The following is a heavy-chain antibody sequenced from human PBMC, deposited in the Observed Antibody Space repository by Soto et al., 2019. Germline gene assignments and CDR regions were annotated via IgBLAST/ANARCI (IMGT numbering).Heavy chain of an antibody. V-gene: IGHV4-31*03. CDR3: AREEKSYGYDS. Sequence: PSETLSLTCTVSGGSISSVGYYWNWVRQPPGKGLEWIGSISYSGSTYYNPSLRSRVIISVDTSKNQFSLKLSSVTAADTAVYYCAREEKSYGYDSWGQGTLVTVSS. CDR2: ISYSGST. CDR1: GGSISSVGYY. D-gene: IGHD5-18*01. J-gene: IGHJ4*02.